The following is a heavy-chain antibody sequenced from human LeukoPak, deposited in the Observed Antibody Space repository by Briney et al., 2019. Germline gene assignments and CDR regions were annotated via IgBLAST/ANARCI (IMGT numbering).Heavy chain of an antibody. J-gene: IGHJ4*02. CDR2: IYYTGSN. CDR1: GVSISSHY. Sequence: PSETLSLTCTVSGVSISSHYWSWIRQSPGKGLEWIGNIYYTGSNNYNPSLKSRVAISIDTSKNQFSLTLNSVTAADAAVYYCASAGNPHYFDFWGQGPLVTVSS. V-gene: IGHV4-59*11. CDR3: ASAGNPHYFDF.